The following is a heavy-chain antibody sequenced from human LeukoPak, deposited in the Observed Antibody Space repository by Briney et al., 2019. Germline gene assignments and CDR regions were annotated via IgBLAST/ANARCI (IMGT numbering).Heavy chain of an antibody. CDR2: IDSYGSTT. CDR3: ARGAARCGGDCSLD. CDR1: GFSISSFW. V-gene: IGHV3-74*01. Sequence: TGGSLRLSCAASGFSISSFWMHWVRQAPGKGRVWVSRIDSYGSTTSYADSLKGRFTISRDNAKNTLYLQMNSLRAEDTAVYYCARGAARCGGDCSLDWGQGTLVTVSS. D-gene: IGHD2-21*02. J-gene: IGHJ4*02.